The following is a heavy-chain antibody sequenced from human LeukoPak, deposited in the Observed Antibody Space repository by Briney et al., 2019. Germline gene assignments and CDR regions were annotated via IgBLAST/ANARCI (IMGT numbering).Heavy chain of an antibody. J-gene: IGHJ4*02. D-gene: IGHD3-22*01. Sequence: GGSLRPSCAASGFTFSSYGMHWVRQAPGKGLEWVAVISYDGSNKYYADSVKGRFTISRDNSKNTLYLQMNSLRAEDTAVYYCAKNCYDSSGYLGYWGQGTLVTVSS. CDR1: GFTFSSYG. V-gene: IGHV3-30*18. CDR2: ISYDGSNK. CDR3: AKNCYDSSGYLGY.